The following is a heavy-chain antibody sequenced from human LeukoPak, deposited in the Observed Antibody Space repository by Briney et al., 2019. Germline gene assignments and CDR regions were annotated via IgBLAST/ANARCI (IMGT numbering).Heavy chain of an antibody. D-gene: IGHD5-24*01. CDR3: ARVQGGYNPDF. Sequence: PGGSLRLSCAASGFTFSSYAMSWVRQAPGKGLECVSVISASGGSTYYADSVKGRFTFSRDNSKNTLYLQMNSLRAEDTAVYYCARVQGGYNPDFWGQGTLVTVSS. CDR2: ISASGGST. V-gene: IGHV3-23*01. CDR1: GFTFSSYA. J-gene: IGHJ4*02.